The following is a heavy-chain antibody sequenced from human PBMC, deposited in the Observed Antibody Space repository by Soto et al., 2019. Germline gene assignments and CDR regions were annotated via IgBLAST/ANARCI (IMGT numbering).Heavy chain of an antibody. J-gene: IGHJ6*02. CDR1: GFTFSTYW. V-gene: IGHV3-7*01. CDR2: IKQDGSEK. Sequence: HPGGSLRLSCAASGFTFSTYWMNWVRQAPGKGLEWVANIKQDGSEKYYVDSVKGRLAISRDNAKDSLFLQMNNLRAEDTAVYYCVRDWSTFWGMDVWGQGTTVTVSS. CDR3: VRDWSTFWGMDV.